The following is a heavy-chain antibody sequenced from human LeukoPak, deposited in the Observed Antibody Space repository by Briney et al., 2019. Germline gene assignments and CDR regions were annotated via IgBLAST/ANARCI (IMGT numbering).Heavy chain of an antibody. J-gene: IGHJ3*02. Sequence: ASVKASCKASGYTFTSYGISWVRQAPGQGLEWMGWISAYNGNTNYAQKLQGRVTMTTDTSTSTAYMELRSLRSDDTAVYYCHPTVGSGSYSDAFDIWGQGTMVTVSS. V-gene: IGHV1-18*01. CDR3: HPTVGSGSYSDAFDI. CDR1: GYTFTSYG. D-gene: IGHD3-10*01. CDR2: ISAYNGNT.